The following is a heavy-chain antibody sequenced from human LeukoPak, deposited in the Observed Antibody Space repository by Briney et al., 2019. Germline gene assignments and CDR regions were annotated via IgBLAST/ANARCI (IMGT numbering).Heavy chain of an antibody. J-gene: IGHJ4*02. CDR2: ISGSGGST. V-gene: IGHV3-23*01. CDR1: GFTFSSYA. D-gene: IGHD2-15*01. CDR3: AKTPDIVVVVAATLFDY. Sequence: PGGSLRLSCAASGFTFSSYAMSWVRQAPGKGLDWVSAISGSGGSTYYADSVKGRFTISRDNSKNTLYLQMNSLRAKDTAVYYCAKTPDIVVVVAATLFDYWGQGTLVTVSS.